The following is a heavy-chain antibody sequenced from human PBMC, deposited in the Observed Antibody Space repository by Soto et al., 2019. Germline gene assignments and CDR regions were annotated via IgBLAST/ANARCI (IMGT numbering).Heavy chain of an antibody. Sequence: TLSLTCSVSGASINNYYWSWIRQPPGKGLEWIGYVYYTGSTSTKYNPSLQSRVAMSVDSSKNQFSLKLTSMTAADTAIYYCAKYRRTDAEGYRLDFWGPGTLVTVSS. D-gene: IGHD5-12*01. CDR2: VYYTGSTST. V-gene: IGHV4-59*01. J-gene: IGHJ4*02. CDR1: GASINNYY. CDR3: AKYRRTDAEGYRLDF.